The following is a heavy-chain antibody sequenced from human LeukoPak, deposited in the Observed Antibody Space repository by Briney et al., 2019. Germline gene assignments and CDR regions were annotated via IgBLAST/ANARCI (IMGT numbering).Heavy chain of an antibody. V-gene: IGHV1-2*02. CDR2: INPNSGGT. CDR1: GYTLTGYY. CDR3: ARSEQLPNWFDP. J-gene: IGHJ5*02. Sequence: ASVKVSCKASGYTLTGYYMHWVRQAPGQGLEWMGWINPNSGGTNYAQKFQGRVTMTRDTSISTAYMELSRLGSDDTAVYYCARSEQLPNWFDPWGQGTLVTVSS. D-gene: IGHD6-13*01.